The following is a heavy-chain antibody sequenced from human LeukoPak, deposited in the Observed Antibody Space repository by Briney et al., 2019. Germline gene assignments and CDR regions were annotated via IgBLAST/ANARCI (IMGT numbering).Heavy chain of an antibody. CDR3: AKNTIFGVVALYYYYGMDV. CDR2: IIPIFGTA. J-gene: IGHJ6*02. V-gene: IGHV1-69*13. CDR1: GGTFSSYA. D-gene: IGHD3-3*01. Sequence: SVKVSCKASGGTFSSYAISWVRQALGQGLEWMGGIIPIFGTANYAQKFQGRVTITADESTSTAYMELSSLRSEDTAVYYCAKNTIFGVVALYYYYGMDVWGQGTTVTVSS.